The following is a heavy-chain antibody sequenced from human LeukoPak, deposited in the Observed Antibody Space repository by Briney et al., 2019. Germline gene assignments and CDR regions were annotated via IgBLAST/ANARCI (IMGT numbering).Heavy chain of an antibody. D-gene: IGHD1-14*01. V-gene: IGHV7-4-1*02. CDR3: ARDGRREGDVNPYYYYGVDV. J-gene: IGHJ6*02. CDR1: GYIFTDYT. CDR2: INTNTGNP. Sequence: ASVKVSCKASGYIFTDYTMNWVRQAPGQGLEWMGWINTNTGNPTYAQGFTGRFVFSFDTSFNTAYLRISSLRAEDTAIYYCARDGRREGDVNPYYYYGVDVWGQGTTVTVSS.